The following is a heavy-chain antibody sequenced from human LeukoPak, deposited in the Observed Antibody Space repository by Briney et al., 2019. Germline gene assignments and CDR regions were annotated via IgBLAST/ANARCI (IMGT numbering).Heavy chain of an antibody. CDR3: ARGTLGYCSGGSCSGAFDI. D-gene: IGHD2-15*01. CDR2: IIPIFGTA. J-gene: IGHJ3*02. Sequence: SVKVSCKASGGTXSSYAISGVRQAPGQGLEWMGGIIPIFGTANYAQKFQGRVTITADESTSTAYMELSSLRSEDTAVYYCARGTLGYCSGGSCSGAFDIWGQGTMVTVSS. CDR1: GGTXSSYA. V-gene: IGHV1-69*01.